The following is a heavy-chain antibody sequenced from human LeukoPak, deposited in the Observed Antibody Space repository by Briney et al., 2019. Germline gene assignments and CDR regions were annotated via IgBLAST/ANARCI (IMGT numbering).Heavy chain of an antibody. CDR2: IDYSGST. CDR1: GGSVSSGSYS. J-gene: IGHJ4*02. D-gene: IGHD4-23*01. CDR3: ARQRGNSRNFDN. Sequence: SETLSLTCTVSGGSVSSGSYSWGWIRQPPGKGLEWIGSIDYSGSTYYNPSLKSRVTIFVDTSKSQFSLNLSSVTAADTAVYHCARQRGNSRNFDNWGQGTLVTVSS. V-gene: IGHV4-39*01.